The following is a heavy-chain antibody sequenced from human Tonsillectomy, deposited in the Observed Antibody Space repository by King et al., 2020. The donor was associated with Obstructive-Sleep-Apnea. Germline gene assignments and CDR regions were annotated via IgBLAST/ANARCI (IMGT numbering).Heavy chain of an antibody. Sequence: LQLQESGSGLVKPSQTLSLTCAVSGGSISRGGYSWSWIRQPPGKGLEWSGYNYHYGSHYYNPSLNSRVTISVDRSKNQFSLKLSAVTAADTAVYYCASNTYYDILTGYGGLDYWGQGTLVTVSS. D-gene: IGHD3-9*01. CDR3: ASNTYYDILTGYGGLDY. CDR1: GGSISRGGYS. CDR2: NYHYGSH. V-gene: IGHV4-30-2*01. J-gene: IGHJ4*02.